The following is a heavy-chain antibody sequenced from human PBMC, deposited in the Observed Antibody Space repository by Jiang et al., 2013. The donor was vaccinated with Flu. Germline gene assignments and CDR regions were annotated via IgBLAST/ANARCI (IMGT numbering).Heavy chain of an antibody. CDR2: IYPGDSDT. V-gene: IGHV5-51*01. D-gene: IGHD2-15*01. Sequence: LEWMGIIYPGDSDTRYSPSFQGQVTISADKSISTAYLQWSSLKASDTAMYYCARIGVVAATLYYYYGMDVWGQGTTVTVSS. J-gene: IGHJ6*02. CDR3: ARIGVVAATLYYYYGMDV.